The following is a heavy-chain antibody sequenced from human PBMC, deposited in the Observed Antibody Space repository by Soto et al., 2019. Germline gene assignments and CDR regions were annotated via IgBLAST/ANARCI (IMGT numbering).Heavy chain of an antibody. CDR1: GFTFSSYA. Sequence: GGSLRLSCAASGFTFSSYAMHWVRQAPGKGLEWVAVISYDGSNKYYADSVKGRFTISRDNSKNTLYLQMNSLRAEDTAVYYCARDYYGSGSYYIGYHFDYWGQGTLVTVS. CDR2: ISYDGSNK. D-gene: IGHD3-10*01. V-gene: IGHV3-30-3*01. J-gene: IGHJ4*02. CDR3: ARDYYGSGSYYIGYHFDY.